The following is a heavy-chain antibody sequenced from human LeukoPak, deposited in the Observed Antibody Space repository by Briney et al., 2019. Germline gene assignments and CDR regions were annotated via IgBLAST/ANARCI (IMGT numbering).Heavy chain of an antibody. CDR2: INPSGGST. V-gene: IGHV1-46*01. CDR3: ARGLLYSSCCYYFDY. J-gene: IGHJ4*02. Sequence: ASVTVSCTASGYTFTSYYMHWVRQAPGQGLEWMGIINPSGGSTSYAHKFQGRVTMTRDTSTSTVYMELSSLRSEDTAVYYCARGLLYSSCCYYFDYWGQGTLVTVSS. CDR1: GYTFTSYY. D-gene: IGHD6-19*01.